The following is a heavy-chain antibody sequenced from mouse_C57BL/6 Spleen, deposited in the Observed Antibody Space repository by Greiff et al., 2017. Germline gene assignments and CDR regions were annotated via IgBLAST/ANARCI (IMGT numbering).Heavy chain of an antibody. CDR1: GFTFSSYA. J-gene: IGHJ1*03. D-gene: IGHD1-1*01. Sequence: EVMLVESGGGLVKPGGSLKLSCAASGFTFSSYAMSRVRQTPEKRLEWVATISDGGSYTHYPDNVKGRFTISRDNAKNNLYLQISHLKSEDTAMYYCARDWGYYGSSLYWYFDVWGTGTTVTVSS. CDR2: ISDGGSYT. V-gene: IGHV5-4*03. CDR3: ARDWGYYGSSLYWYFDV.